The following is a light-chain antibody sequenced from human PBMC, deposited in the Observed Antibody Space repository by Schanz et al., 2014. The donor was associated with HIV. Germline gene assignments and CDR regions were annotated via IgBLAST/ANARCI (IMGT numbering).Light chain of an antibody. CDR3: QQYGSS. CDR2: GAS. J-gene: IGKJ3*01. V-gene: IGKV3-20*01. CDR1: QSVTSSY. Sequence: EIVLTQSPGTLSLSPGDRATLSCRASQSVTSSYLAWYQQKPGQAPRLLIYGASSRATGIPDRFSGSGSGTDFTRTISRLEPEDFAVYYCQQYGSSFGPGTKVEIK.